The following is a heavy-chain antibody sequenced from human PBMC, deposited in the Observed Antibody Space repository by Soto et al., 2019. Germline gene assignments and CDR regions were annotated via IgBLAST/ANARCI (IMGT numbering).Heavy chain of an antibody. CDR1: GFTFSDHF. CDR3: AKDNWNYDYYYGMDV. D-gene: IGHD1-20*01. Sequence: GGSLRLSCAASGFTFSDHFMSWIRQAPGKGLEWISYMTPSGSSRSYADSVKGRFTISRDNAKNSLYLQMNSLRGDDTAVYYCAKDNWNYDYYYGMDVWGQGTTVTVSS. J-gene: IGHJ6*02. V-gene: IGHV3-11*01. CDR2: MTPSGSSR.